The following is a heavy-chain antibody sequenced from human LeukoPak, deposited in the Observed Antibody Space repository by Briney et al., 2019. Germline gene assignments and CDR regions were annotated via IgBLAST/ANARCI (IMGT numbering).Heavy chain of an antibody. CDR3: ARGDGFSDYDYFDY. J-gene: IGHJ4*02. CDR1: GGSISSYY. D-gene: IGHD5-12*01. V-gene: IGHV4-59*01. CDR2: IYYTGST. Sequence: SETLSLTCTVSGGSISSYYWSWIRQPPGKGLEWIGYIYYTGSTNYNPSHKSRVTISLDTSKNQFSLKLRSVTAADTAVYYCARGDGFSDYDYFDYWGQGTLVTVSS.